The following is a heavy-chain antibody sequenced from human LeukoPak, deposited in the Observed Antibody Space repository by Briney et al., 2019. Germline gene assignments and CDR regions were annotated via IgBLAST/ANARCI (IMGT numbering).Heavy chain of an antibody. CDR2: ISYDGSNK. V-gene: IGHV3-30*04. J-gene: IGHJ4*02. CDR1: GFTFSSYA. CDR3: ARDHSFDY. Sequence: PGRSLRLSCAASGFTFSSYAMHWVRQAPGKGLEWVAVISYDGSNKYYADSVKGRFTISRDNSKNTLYLQMNSLRAEDTAVYYCARDHSFDYWGQGTLVTVSS.